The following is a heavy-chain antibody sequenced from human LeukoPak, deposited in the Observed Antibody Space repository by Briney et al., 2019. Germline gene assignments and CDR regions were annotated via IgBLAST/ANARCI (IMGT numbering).Heavy chain of an antibody. V-gene: IGHV3-23*01. D-gene: IGHD3-22*01. J-gene: IGHJ4*02. CDR1: GWTFSSYA. CDR3: AKGSYYDSSGSFYFDY. Sequence: GGSLRLSCAASGWTFSSYAMSWVRQAPGKGLEWVSGISGSGDNTYYADSVKGRFTISRDNSKNTLYVQVNSLGTEDTAAYYCAKGSYYDSSGSFYFDYWGQGTLVTVSS. CDR2: ISGSGDNT.